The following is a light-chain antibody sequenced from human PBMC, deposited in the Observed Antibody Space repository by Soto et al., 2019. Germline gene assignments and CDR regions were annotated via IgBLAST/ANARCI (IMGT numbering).Light chain of an antibody. V-gene: IGKV3-15*01. J-gene: IGKJ1*01. CDR2: GAS. CDR3: QQYNIWPRA. Sequence: EVVVTQSPGTLSVSPGERATLSCRASQSVSSNLGWYQQKPGQAPRLLIYGASTRATGIPARFSGSGSGTEFTLTISSLQSEDFAVYYCQQYNIWPRAFGQGTKVEIK. CDR1: QSVSSN.